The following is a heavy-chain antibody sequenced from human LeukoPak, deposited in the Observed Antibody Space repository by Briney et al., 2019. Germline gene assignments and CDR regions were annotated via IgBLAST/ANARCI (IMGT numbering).Heavy chain of an antibody. Sequence: ASVKVSCKASGGTFSSYAISWVRQAPGQGLEWMGRIIPIFGTANYAQKFQGRVTITTDESTSTAYVELSSLRSEDTAVYYCARDRLEITFGGVIVASEKDLCFDYWGQGTLVTVSS. CDR1: GGTFSSYA. D-gene: IGHD3-16*02. V-gene: IGHV1-69*05. CDR2: IIPIFGTA. J-gene: IGHJ4*02. CDR3: ARDRLEITFGGVIVASEKDLCFDY.